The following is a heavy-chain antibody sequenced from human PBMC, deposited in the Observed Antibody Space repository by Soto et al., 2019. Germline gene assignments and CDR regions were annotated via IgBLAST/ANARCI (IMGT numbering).Heavy chain of an antibody. CDR3: ARDCSYYDFWSGPGGWFDP. CDR1: GGSISSGGYY. Sequence: PSETLSLTCTVSGGSISSGGYYWSWIRQHPGKGLEWIGYIYYSGSTYYNPSLKSRVTISVDTSKNQFSLKLSSVTAADTAVYYCARDCSYYDFWSGPGGWFDPWGQGTLVTVSS. V-gene: IGHV4-31*03. D-gene: IGHD3-3*01. CDR2: IYYSGST. J-gene: IGHJ5*02.